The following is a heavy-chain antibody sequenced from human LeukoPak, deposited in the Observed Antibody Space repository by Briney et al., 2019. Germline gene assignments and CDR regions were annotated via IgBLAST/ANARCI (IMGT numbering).Heavy chain of an antibody. CDR1: GFTFSSYW. J-gene: IGHJ2*01. CDR3: AGEEMAPGWYFDL. Sequence: PGGSLRLSCAASGFTFSSYWMHWVRQAPGKGLVWVSRINSDGSSTSYADSVKGRFTISRDNAKNTLYLQMNSLRAEDTAVYYCAGEEMAPGWYFDLWGRGTLVTVSS. V-gene: IGHV3-74*01. D-gene: IGHD5-24*01. CDR2: INSDGSST.